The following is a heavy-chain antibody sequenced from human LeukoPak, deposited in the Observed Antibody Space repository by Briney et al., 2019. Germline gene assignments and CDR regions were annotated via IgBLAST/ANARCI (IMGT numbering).Heavy chain of an antibody. CDR2: IYYSGST. Sequence: SETLSLTCTVSGGSISSYYWSWIRQPPGKGLEWIGYIYYSGSTNYNPSLKSRVTISVDTSKNQFSLKLSSVTAADTAVYYCARVTYYYDSSGPDYWGQGTLVTVSS. CDR1: GGSISSYY. J-gene: IGHJ4*02. CDR3: ARVTYYYDSSGPDY. D-gene: IGHD3-22*01. V-gene: IGHV4-59*12.